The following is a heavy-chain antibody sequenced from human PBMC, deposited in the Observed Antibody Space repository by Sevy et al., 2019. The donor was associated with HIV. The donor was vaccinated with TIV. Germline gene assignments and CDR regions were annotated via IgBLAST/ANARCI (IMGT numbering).Heavy chain of an antibody. J-gene: IGHJ4*02. D-gene: IGHD6-13*01. CDR1: GFTFDDYA. CDR2: ISWNSGSI. Sequence: GGSLRLSCAASGFTFDDYAMHWVRQAPGKGLEWVSDISWNSGSIGYADSVKGRFTISRDNAKNSLYLQMNSLRAEDTALYYCAKEGSSSWRNFDYWGQGTLVTVSS. CDR3: AKEGSSSWRNFDY. V-gene: IGHV3-9*01.